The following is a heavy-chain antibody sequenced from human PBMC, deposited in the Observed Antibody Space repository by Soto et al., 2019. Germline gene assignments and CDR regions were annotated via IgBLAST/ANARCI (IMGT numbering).Heavy chain of an antibody. D-gene: IGHD4-17*01. J-gene: IGHJ5*02. CDR3: ARGQRALITYGPFDP. V-gene: IGHV3-23*01. Sequence: GGSLRLSCAASGFTLSSYAMSWVRQAPGKGLEWVSTFSGTGGYTYYTDSVKGRFTISRDESKNTLFLRMNSLRAADTAVYYCARGQRALITYGPFDPWGQGTLVTVSS. CDR1: GFTLSSYA. CDR2: FSGTGGYT.